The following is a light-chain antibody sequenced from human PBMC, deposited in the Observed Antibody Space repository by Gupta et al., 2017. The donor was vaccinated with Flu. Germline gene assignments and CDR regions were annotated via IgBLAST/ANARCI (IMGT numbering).Light chain of an antibody. Sequence: EIVMTQSPATLSVSPGERATLSCRASQSISINLAWYQQKPGQAPRLLIYGTSTRATGIPARFTGSGSGTEFTLTINSLQSEDFAVYFCQHYHNWPPYTFGQGTTLEIK. J-gene: IGKJ2*01. CDR1: QSISIN. CDR2: GTS. V-gene: IGKV3-15*01. CDR3: QHYHNWPPYT.